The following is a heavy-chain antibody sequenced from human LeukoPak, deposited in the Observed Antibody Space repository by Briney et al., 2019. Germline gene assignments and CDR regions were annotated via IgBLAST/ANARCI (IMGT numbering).Heavy chain of an antibody. CDR3: ARKSSGWYFDY. CDR2: ISYDGSNK. D-gene: IGHD6-19*01. J-gene: IGHJ4*02. Sequence: GGSLRLSCAASGFTFSSYGMHWVRQAPGKGLEWVAVISYDGSNKYYADSVKGRLTISRDNSKNTLYLQMNSLRAEDTAVYYCARKSSGWYFDYWGQGTLVTVSS. V-gene: IGHV3-30*03. CDR1: GFTFSSYG.